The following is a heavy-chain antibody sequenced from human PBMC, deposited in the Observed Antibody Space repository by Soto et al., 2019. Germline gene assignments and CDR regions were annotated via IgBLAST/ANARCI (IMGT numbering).Heavy chain of an antibody. D-gene: IGHD5-12*01. CDR1: GFILSTNH. V-gene: IGHV3-53*01. J-gene: IGHJ4*01. CDR3: VRDAPPYGGSFGY. Sequence: EVQLVESGGGLIQPGGSLRLSCAASGFILSTNHMSWVRQAPGKGLEWVSIFYTYGDTYHSDSVKGRFTISRDDSKNTLFLQMNSLRVEDTAVYYCVRDAPPYGGSFGYWGHGTLVTVSS. CDR2: FYTYGDT.